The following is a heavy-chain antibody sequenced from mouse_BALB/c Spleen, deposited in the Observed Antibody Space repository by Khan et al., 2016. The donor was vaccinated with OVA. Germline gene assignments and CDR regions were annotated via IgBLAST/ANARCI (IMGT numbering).Heavy chain of an antibody. CDR1: GHSITSGYG. V-gene: IGHV3-2*02. Sequence: EVQLQESGPGLVKPSQSLSLTCTVTGHSITSGYGRNWIRQFPGNKLEWTGYISYSGSTNYNPSLKSRISITRDTSKNQFFLQLNSVTTEDTATYYCARTARIKYWGQGTTLTVSS. J-gene: IGHJ2*01. D-gene: IGHD1-2*01. CDR2: ISYSGST. CDR3: ARTARIKY.